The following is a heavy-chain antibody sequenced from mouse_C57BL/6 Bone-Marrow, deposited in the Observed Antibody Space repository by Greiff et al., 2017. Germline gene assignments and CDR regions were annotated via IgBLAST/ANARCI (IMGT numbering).Heavy chain of an antibody. D-gene: IGHD2-5*01. Sequence: EVKLEASGEGLVKPGGSLKLSCAASGFTFSSYAMSWVRQTPEKRLEWVAYISSGGDYIYYADTVKGRFTISRDNARNTLYLQMSSLKSEDTAMYYCTRDPFYSNFPMDYWGQGTSVTVSS. V-gene: IGHV5-9-1*02. J-gene: IGHJ4*01. CDR3: TRDPFYSNFPMDY. CDR2: ISSGGDYI. CDR1: GFTFSSYA.